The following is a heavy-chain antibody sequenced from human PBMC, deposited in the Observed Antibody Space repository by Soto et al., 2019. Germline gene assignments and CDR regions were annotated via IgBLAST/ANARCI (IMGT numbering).Heavy chain of an antibody. CDR3: ARHSNRNYGLYYFDY. V-gene: IGHV4-39*01. CDR2: IYYSGST. J-gene: IGHJ4*02. D-gene: IGHD4-4*01. CDR1: GGSISSSSYY. Sequence: SETLSLTCTVSGGSISSSSYYWGWIRQPPGKGLEWIGSIYYSGSTYYNPSLKSRVTMSVDTSKNQFSLKVSSVTAADTAVYYCARHSNRNYGLYYFDYWGLGALVTVSS.